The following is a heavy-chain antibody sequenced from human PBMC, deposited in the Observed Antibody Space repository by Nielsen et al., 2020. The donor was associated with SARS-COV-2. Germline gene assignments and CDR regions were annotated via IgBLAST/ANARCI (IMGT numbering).Heavy chain of an antibody. J-gene: IGHJ4*02. V-gene: IGHV3-23*01. CDR2: LSGSGIST. CDR1: GFTFSKSA. D-gene: IGHD3-10*01. Sequence: GESLKISCAASGFTFSKSAMSWVRQAPGKGLERVSGLSGSGISTHYADSVKGRFTVSRDNSKNTLYLEINSLRAEDTATYFCAKVSRFGEFDWWGQGTLVTVSS. CDR3: AKVSRFGEFDW.